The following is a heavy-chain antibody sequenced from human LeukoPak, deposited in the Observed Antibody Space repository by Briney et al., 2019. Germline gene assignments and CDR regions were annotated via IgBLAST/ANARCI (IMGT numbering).Heavy chain of an antibody. CDR2: IYYSGST. CDR3: ARELSNLLVQLDY. V-gene: IGHV4-59*12. CDR1: GGSISSYY. Sequence: SETLSLTCTVSGGSISSYYWSWIRQPPGKGLEWIGYIYYSGSTNYNPSLKSRVTISVDTSKNQFSLQLNSVTPEDTAVYYCARELSNLLVQLDYWGQGTLVTVSS. D-gene: IGHD2-15*01. J-gene: IGHJ4*02.